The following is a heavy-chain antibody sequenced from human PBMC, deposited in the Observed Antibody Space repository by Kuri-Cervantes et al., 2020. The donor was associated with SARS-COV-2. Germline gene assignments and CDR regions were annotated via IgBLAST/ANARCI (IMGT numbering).Heavy chain of an antibody. CDR3: ARDLYSSGWYHYHDY. V-gene: IGHV3-53*01. CDR1: GFTVSSNY. CDR2: IYSCGST. D-gene: IGHD6-19*01. J-gene: IGHJ4*02. Sequence: GGSLRLSCAASGFTVSSNYMSWVRQAPGKGLEWVSVIYSCGSTYYADSLKGRFTISRDNSKNTLYLQMNSLRAEDTAVYYCARDLYSSGWYHYHDYWGQGTLVTVSS.